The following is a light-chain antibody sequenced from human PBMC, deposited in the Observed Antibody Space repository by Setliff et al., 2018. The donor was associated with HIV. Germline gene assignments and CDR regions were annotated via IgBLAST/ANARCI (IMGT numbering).Light chain of an antibody. J-gene: IGLJ1*01. Sequence: QSALTQPPSGSGAPGQRVTISCTGSSSNIGAGYDVHWYQQLPGTAPKLLIYGNSNRPSGVPDRFSGSKSGTSASLAITGLQAEDEADYYCQSYDRSLSGCVFGTGTKVTVL. CDR2: GNS. CDR1: SSNIGAGYD. V-gene: IGLV1-40*01. CDR3: QSYDRSLSGCV.